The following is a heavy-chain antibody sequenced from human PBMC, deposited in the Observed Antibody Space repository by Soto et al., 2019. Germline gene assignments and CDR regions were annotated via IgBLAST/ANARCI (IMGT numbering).Heavy chain of an antibody. CDR2: INAGNGNT. V-gene: IGHV1-3*01. CDR1: GYTFTSYA. J-gene: IGHJ6*02. Sequence: GASVKVSCKASGYTFTSYAMHWVRQAPGQRLEWMGWINAGNGNTKYSQKFQGRVTITRDTSASTAYMELSSLRSEDTAVYHCARAPGCYYGMDVWGQGTTVTVSS. CDR3: ARAPGCYYGMDV. D-gene: IGHD3-10*01.